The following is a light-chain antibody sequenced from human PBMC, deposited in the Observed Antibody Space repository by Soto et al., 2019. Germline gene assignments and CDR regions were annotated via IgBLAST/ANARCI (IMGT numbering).Light chain of an antibody. CDR2: QDS. V-gene: IGLV3-1*01. J-gene: IGLJ2*01. CDR1: KLGDKY. Sequence: SYELTQPPSVSVSPGQTASITCSGDKLGDKYACWYQQKPGQSPVLVIYQDSKRPSGIPERFSGSTSGNTATLTIGGTQAMDEADYYCQAWDSSTAVFGGGTKLTVL. CDR3: QAWDSSTAV.